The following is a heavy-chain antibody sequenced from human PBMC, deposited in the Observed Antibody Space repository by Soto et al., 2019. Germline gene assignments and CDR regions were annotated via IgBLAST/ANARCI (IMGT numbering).Heavy chain of an antibody. CDR3: AKRPIAHIVGATGL. D-gene: IGHD1-26*01. V-gene: IGHV3-23*01. Sequence: GGSLRLSCAASGFTFSSYAMSWVRQAPGKGLEWVSAISGSGGSTYYADSVKGRFTISRDNSKNTLYLQMNSLRAEDTAVYYCAKRPIAHIVGATGLWGQGTLVTVSS. CDR1: GFTFSSYA. J-gene: IGHJ4*02. CDR2: ISGSGGST.